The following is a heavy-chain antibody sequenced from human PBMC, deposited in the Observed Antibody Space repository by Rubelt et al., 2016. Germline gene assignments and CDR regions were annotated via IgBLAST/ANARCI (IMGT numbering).Heavy chain of an antibody. Sequence: QVQLVESGGGVVQPGRSLRLSCAASGFTFSNYGMHWVRQAPGKGLEWVAVIWYDGSNKYYADSVKGRFTISTDNSKNTLYLQMHSLRAEDTALYYCARAYNYGSGRYYSHFDYWGQGTLVTVSS. D-gene: IGHD3-10*01. V-gene: IGHV3-33*01. CDR1: GFTFSNYG. CDR3: ARAYNYGSGRYYSHFDY. J-gene: IGHJ4*02. CDR2: IWYDGSNK.